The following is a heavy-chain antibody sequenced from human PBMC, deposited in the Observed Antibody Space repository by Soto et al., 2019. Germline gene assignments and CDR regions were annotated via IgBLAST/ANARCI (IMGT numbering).Heavy chain of an antibody. Sequence: VGSLRLSCAASVFTFSSYGMHCVRHSPGKWLEWVAVISYDGSNKYYADSVKGRFTISRDNSKNTLYLQMNSLRAEDTAVYYCAKDGPRGIAARYYYYYGIDVWGQGTTVTVSS. J-gene: IGHJ6*02. CDR3: AKDGPRGIAARYYYYYGIDV. CDR1: VFTFSSYG. D-gene: IGHD6-6*01. CDR2: ISYDGSNK. V-gene: IGHV3-30*18.